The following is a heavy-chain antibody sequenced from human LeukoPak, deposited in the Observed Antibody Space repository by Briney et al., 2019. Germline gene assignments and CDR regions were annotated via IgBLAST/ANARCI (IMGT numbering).Heavy chain of an antibody. J-gene: IGHJ5*02. CDR2: VSTGGST. D-gene: IGHD2-2*01. CDR1: GGSISSGSDN. Sequence: PSETLSLTCSVSGGSISSGSDNWSWIRQPAGKGLEWLGHVSTGGSTNYNPSLKSRVSISVDTSKNQISLKLSSVTAADSAVYYCAKEGMSTPYLMYNWFDPWGQGILVTVSS. V-gene: IGHV4-61*09. CDR3: AKEGMSTPYLMYNWFDP.